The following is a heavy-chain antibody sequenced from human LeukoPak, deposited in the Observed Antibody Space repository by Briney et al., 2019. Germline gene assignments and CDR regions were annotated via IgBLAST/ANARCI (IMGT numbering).Heavy chain of an antibody. D-gene: IGHD1-7*01. CDR2: IRENNGNT. Sequence: ASVKVSCKTSGCSFTNCGISWVRQAPGQVLEWMAWIRENNGNTKYAQNVQGRLTMTTDTSTSTAYMELRGLRSDDTAVYYCARDCNYRVDCWGQGTLVTVSS. J-gene: IGHJ4*02. CDR1: GCSFTNCG. V-gene: IGHV1-18*01. CDR3: ARDCNYRVDC.